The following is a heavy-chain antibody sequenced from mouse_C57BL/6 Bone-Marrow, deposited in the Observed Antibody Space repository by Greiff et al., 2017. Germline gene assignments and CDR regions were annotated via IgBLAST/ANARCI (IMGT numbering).Heavy chain of an antibody. D-gene: IGHD1-1*01. J-gene: IGHJ1*03. CDR2: IYPGDGDT. V-gene: IGHV1-80*01. CDR3: AREGTTVVAHWYFDV. Sequence: VQLQQSGAELVKPGASVKISCKASGYAFSSYWMNWVKQRPGKGLEWIGQIYPGDGDTNYNGKFEGKATLTADKSSSTAYMQLSSLTSEDSAVYFCAREGTTVVAHWYFDVWGTGTTVTVSS. CDR1: GYAFSSYW.